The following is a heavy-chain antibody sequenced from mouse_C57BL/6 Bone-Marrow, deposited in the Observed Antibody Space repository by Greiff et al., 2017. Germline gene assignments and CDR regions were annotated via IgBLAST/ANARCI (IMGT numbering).Heavy chain of an antibody. J-gene: IGHJ3*01. CDR2: INPNNGGT. CDR3: ERDYCSRGWFAY. V-gene: IGHV1-26*01. D-gene: IGHD1-1*01. CDR1: GYTFTDYY. Sequence: VQLQQSGPELVKPGASVKISCKASGYTFTDYYMNWVKQSHGKSLEWIGDINPNNGGTSYNQKFKGKATLTVDKSSSPAYMELRSLTSEDSAVYYCERDYCSRGWFAYWGQGTLVTVSA.